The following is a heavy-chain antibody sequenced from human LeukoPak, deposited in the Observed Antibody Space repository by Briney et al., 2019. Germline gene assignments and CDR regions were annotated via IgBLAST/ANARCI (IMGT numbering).Heavy chain of an antibody. D-gene: IGHD6-13*01. CDR2: TSGSGSST. CDR3: AKASSSWYYLDP. J-gene: IGHJ5*02. Sequence: GGSLRLSCAASGFTFSNYAMSWVRQAPGKGLEWVSGTSGSGSSTFYADSVKGRYTISRDNSKNTLSLQMSSLTGDDTAVYYCAKASSSWYYLDPWGQGTLVTVSS. CDR1: GFTFSNYA. V-gene: IGHV3-23*01.